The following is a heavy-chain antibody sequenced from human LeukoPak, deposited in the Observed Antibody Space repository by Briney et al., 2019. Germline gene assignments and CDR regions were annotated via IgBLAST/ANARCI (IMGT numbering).Heavy chain of an antibody. V-gene: IGHV4-59*01. J-gene: IGHJ3*02. CDR3: ARGGYYYDSSGQHGAFDI. CDR2: IYYSGST. Sequence: SETLSLTCTVSGGSISSYYWSWIRQPPGKGLEWIGYIYYSGSTNYNPSLKSRVTISGDTSKNQFSLKLSSVTAADTAVYYCARGGYYYDSSGQHGAFDIWGQGTMVTVSS. D-gene: IGHD3-22*01. CDR1: GGSISSYY.